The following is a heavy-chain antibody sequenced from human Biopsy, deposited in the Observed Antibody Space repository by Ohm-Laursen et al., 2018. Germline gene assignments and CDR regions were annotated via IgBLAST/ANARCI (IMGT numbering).Heavy chain of an antibody. CDR1: GGSISSDY. D-gene: IGHD5-12*01. J-gene: IGHJ6*02. V-gene: IGHV4-59*04. Sequence: SETLSLTCTVSGGSISSDYWSWIRQTPGKGLEWIGNIYYDGTTYYNPSLKSRVAMSVDTSKNQFSLRLTSVTAADTAVYYCARVAGGYAYYYGMDVWGQGTTVIVSS. CDR3: ARVAGGYAYYYGMDV. CDR2: IYYDGTT.